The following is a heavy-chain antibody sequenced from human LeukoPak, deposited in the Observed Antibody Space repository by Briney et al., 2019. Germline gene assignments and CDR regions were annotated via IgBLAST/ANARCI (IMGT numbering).Heavy chain of an antibody. CDR1: GGSINSSSYY. D-gene: IGHD3-16*02. J-gene: IGHJ5*02. V-gene: IGHV4-39*07. CDR3: ARDLGGSYRSENWFDP. CDR2: IYYSGRT. Sequence: TSETLSLTCTVSGGSINSSSYYWGWIRQPPGKGLEWIGSIYYSGRTYYNPSLKSRVTISVDTSKNQFSLKLSSVTAADTAVYYCARDLGGSYRSENWFDPWGQGTLVTVSS.